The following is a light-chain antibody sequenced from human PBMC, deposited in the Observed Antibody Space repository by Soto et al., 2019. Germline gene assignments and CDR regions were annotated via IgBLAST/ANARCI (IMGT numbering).Light chain of an antibody. Sequence: QSALTQPASVSGSPGQSINISCTGTSSDVGGYNYVSWYQQHPGKAPKFMIYEVSNRPSGVSNRFSGSKSGNPASLTISGLQAEDEAAYYCSSYTSSSTPWVFGGGTTLTVL. CDR3: SSYTSSSTPWV. J-gene: IGLJ3*02. V-gene: IGLV2-14*01. CDR1: SSDVGGYNY. CDR2: EVS.